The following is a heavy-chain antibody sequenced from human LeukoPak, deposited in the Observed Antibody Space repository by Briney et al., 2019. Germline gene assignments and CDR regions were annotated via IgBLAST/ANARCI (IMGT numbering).Heavy chain of an antibody. CDR1: GGSISSYY. CDR2: IYYSGST. D-gene: IGHD3-9*01. J-gene: IGHJ6*02. V-gene: IGHV4-59*12. Sequence: SETLSLTRTVSGGSISSYYWSWIRQPPGKGLEWIGYIYYSGSTNYNPSLKSRVTISVDTSKNQFSLKLSSVTAADTAVYYCARDFPLRYFDWLPQTLYGMDVWGQGTTVTVSS. CDR3: ARDFPLRYFDWLPQTLYGMDV.